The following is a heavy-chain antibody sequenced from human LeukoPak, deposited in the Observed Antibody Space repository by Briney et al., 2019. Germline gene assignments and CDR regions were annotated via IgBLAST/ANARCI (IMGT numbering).Heavy chain of an antibody. V-gene: IGHV1-24*01. CDR2: FDPEDGET. CDR1: GYTLTELS. D-gene: IGHD3-10*01. J-gene: IGHJ4*02. CDR3: ARVRVDITMVRGPFDY. Sequence: ASVKVSCKVFGYTLTELSMHWVRQPPGKGLEWMGGFDPEDGETIYAQKFQGRVSMTEDTSADTAYMELSSLRSEDTAVYYCARVRVDITMVRGPFDYWGQGTLVTVSS.